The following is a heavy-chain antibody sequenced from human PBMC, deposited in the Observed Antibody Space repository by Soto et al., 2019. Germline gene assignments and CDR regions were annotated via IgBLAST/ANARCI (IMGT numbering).Heavy chain of an antibody. Sequence: GSLRLSCAASGFTFSSYWMSWVRQAPGKGLEWVANIKQDGSEKYYVDSVKGRFTISRDNAKNSLYLQMNSLRAEDTAVYYCARYSSGWRSYYYYGMDVWGQGTTVTVSS. V-gene: IGHV3-7*03. CDR3: ARYSSGWRSYYYYGMDV. CDR1: GFTFSSYW. J-gene: IGHJ6*02. CDR2: IKQDGSEK. D-gene: IGHD6-19*01.